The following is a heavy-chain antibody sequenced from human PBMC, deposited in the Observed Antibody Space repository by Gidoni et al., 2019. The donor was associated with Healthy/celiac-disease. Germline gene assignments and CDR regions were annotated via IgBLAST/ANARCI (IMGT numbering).Heavy chain of an antibody. D-gene: IGHD3-16*02. Sequence: QVQLVQSGAEVKKPGASVKVSCKASGYTFTSYGISWVQQAPGQGLEWMGWISAYNGNTNDAQKLQGRVTMTTDTSTSTAYMELRSLRSDDTAVYYCARLTYYDYIWGSYREDYWGQGTLVTVSS. CDR3: ARLTYYDYIWGSYREDY. V-gene: IGHV1-18*01. CDR2: ISAYNGNT. J-gene: IGHJ4*02. CDR1: GYTFTSYG.